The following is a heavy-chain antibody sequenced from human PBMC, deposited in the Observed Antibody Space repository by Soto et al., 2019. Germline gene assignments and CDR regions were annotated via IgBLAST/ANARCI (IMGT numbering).Heavy chain of an antibody. J-gene: IGHJ4*02. CDR1: GFTFSNYA. V-gene: IGHV3-23*01. D-gene: IGHD3-3*01. CDR3: AKDRTTFGVINQYFFDS. CDR2: ISSSGRQT. Sequence: EVQLLESGGTLVQLGGSLRLSCAASGFTFSNYAMSWVRQAPGKGLERVSAISSSGRQTYYADSVRGRFTILRDNSKNALYLQMSSLRAGDTAVYYCAKDRTTFGVINQYFFDSWGQGTLVAVSS.